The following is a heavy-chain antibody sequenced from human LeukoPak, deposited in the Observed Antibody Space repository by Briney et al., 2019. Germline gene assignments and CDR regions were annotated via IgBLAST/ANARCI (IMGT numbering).Heavy chain of an antibody. CDR1: GFTFRSYW. Sequence: GGSLRLSCAAPGFTFRSYWMSWVRQAPGKGLEWVANINEDGSVQYYVDSVEGRFTISRDKTRNSLYMQMNILRAEDTAVYYCARKSGDPFDSWGQGTLVTVSS. D-gene: IGHD4-17*01. J-gene: IGHJ4*02. CDR3: ARKSGDPFDS. CDR2: INEDGSVQ. V-gene: IGHV3-7*01.